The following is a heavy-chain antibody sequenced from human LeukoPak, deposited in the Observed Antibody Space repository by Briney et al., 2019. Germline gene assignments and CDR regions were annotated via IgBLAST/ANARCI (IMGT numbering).Heavy chain of an antibody. J-gene: IGHJ6*02. V-gene: IGHV3-66*01. D-gene: IGHD6-13*01. CDR3: ARVAAAYYYYYYGMDV. CDR2: IYSGGST. Sequence: GGSLRLSCAASGFTVSSNYMSWVRQAPGKGLEWVSVIYSGGSTYYADSVKGRFTISRDNSKNTLYLQMNSLRAEDTAVYYCARVAAAYYYYYYGMDVWGQGTTVTVSS. CDR1: GFTVSSNY.